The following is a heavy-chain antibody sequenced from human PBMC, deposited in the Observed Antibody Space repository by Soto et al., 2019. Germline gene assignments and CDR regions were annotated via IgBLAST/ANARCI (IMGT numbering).Heavy chain of an antibody. Sequence: SETLSLTCTVSGGSISSYYWSWIRQPPRKGLEWIGYIYYSGSTNYNPSLKSRVTISLDTSKNTLYLQMNSLRAEDTAVYYCARGHDSSGYSDSWGQGTLVTVSS. CDR2: IYYSGST. CDR1: GGSISSYY. D-gene: IGHD3-22*01. CDR3: ARGHDSSGYSDS. V-gene: IGHV4-59*12. J-gene: IGHJ5*02.